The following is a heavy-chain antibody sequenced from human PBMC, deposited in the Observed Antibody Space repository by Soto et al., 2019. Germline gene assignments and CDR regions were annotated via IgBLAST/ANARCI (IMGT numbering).Heavy chain of an antibody. D-gene: IGHD1-26*01. CDR2: SSPYNGNT. J-gene: IGHJ4*02. V-gene: IGHV1-18*01. CDR1: GYTFTRFG. Sequence: ASVKVSCKASGYTFTRFGITWVRQALGQGLEWLGWSSPYNGNTYYADSVKGRFTISRDNSKNTLYLQMNSLRAEDTAVYYCARDLGGTYRGYFDSWGQGTLVTVSS. CDR3: ARDLGGTYRGYFDS.